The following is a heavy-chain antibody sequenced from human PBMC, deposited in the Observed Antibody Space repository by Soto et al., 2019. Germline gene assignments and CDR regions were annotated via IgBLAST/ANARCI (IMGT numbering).Heavy chain of an antibody. CDR3: ARGIKSVTQYYFDY. CDR2: IYSGGST. J-gene: IGHJ4*02. CDR1: GFTVSSNY. D-gene: IGHD4-17*01. V-gene: IGHV3-53*04. Sequence: GGSLRLSCAASGFTVSSNYMSWVRQAPGKGLEWVSVIYSGGSTYYADSVKGRFTISRHNSKNTLYLQMNSLRAEDTAVYYCARGIKSVTQYYFDYWGQGTLVTVSS.